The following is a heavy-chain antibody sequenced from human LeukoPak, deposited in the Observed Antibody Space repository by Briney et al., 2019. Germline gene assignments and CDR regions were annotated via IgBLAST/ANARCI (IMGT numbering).Heavy chain of an antibody. V-gene: IGHV3-48*04. D-gene: IGHD3-10*01. J-gene: IGHJ4*02. CDR1: GFTFSSYA. CDR3: ARDGWFGEFVDY. CDR2: ISSSGSTI. Sequence: PGGSLRLSCAASGFTFSSYAMSWVRQAPGKGLEWVSYISSSGSTIYYADSVKGRFTISRDNAKNSLYLQMNSLRAEDTAVYYCARDGWFGEFVDYWGQGTLVTVSS.